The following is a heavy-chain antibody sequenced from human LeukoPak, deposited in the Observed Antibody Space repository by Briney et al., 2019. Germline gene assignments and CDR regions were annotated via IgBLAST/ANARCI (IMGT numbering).Heavy chain of an antibody. CDR1: GYTFTSYY. CDR3: ARGIGDEYAFDI. D-gene: IGHD3-10*01. V-gene: IGHV1-8*02. J-gene: IGHJ3*02. Sequence: ASVKVSCKASGYTFTSYYMHWVRQATGQGLEWMGWMNPSSGNTGYAQKFQGGVTMTRNTSISTAYMELSSLRSEDTAVYYCARGIGDEYAFDIWGQGTMVTVSS. CDR2: MNPSSGNT.